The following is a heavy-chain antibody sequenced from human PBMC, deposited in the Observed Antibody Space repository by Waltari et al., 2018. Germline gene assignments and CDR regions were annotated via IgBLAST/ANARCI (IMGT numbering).Heavy chain of an antibody. CDR2: IKQDGSEK. CDR1: GFTFSSYW. V-gene: IGHV3-7*03. Sequence: EVQLVESGGGLVQPGGSLRLSCAASGFTFSSYWMSWVRQAPGKGLEWVANIKQDGSEKYYVDSVKGRFTISRDNAKNTLYLQMNSLRAEDTAVYYCARASTIFGVFEDPWGQGTLVTVSS. CDR3: ARASTIFGVFEDP. J-gene: IGHJ5*02. D-gene: IGHD3-3*01.